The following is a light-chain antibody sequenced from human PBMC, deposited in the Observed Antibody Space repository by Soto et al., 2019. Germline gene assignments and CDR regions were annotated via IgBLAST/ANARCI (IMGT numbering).Light chain of an antibody. Sequence: EIVMMQSPATLSLSPGERATLSCRASQSVSSYLAWYQQKPGQAPRLLIYGASSRATGIPDRFSGSGSGTDFTLTISRLEPEDFAVYYCQQYGSSSWTFGQGTKVDIK. J-gene: IGKJ1*01. CDR1: QSVSSY. V-gene: IGKV3-20*01. CDR3: QQYGSSSWT. CDR2: GAS.